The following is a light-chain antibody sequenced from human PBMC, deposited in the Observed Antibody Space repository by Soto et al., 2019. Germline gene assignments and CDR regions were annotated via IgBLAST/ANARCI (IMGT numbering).Light chain of an antibody. CDR1: QAVSSW. J-gene: IGKJ4*01. Sequence: DIQMTQSPSSVSASLGDRVTITCRASQAVSSWLAWYQQRPGRAPKLLIYSASSLQNGAPSRFTGSGSGTDFTLTITSLQPDDTAIYYCQQARSFPLTFGGGTKVDIK. CDR3: QQARSFPLT. V-gene: IGKV1-12*01. CDR2: SAS.